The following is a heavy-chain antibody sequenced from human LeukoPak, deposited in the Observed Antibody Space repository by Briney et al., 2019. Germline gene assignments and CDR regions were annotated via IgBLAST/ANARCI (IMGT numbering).Heavy chain of an antibody. CDR2: IKPDGNER. J-gene: IGHJ3*01. D-gene: IGHD6-19*01. V-gene: IGHV3-7*01. CDR3: ARRQWTAFDV. Sequence: GGSLRLSCAASGFTFNIYWISWVRQAPGKGLQWVANIKPDGNERYYVDYVKGRFTISRDNARSSLYLQMNSLRVEDTAIYYCARRQWTAFDVWGQGTMVTVSS. CDR1: GFTFNIYW.